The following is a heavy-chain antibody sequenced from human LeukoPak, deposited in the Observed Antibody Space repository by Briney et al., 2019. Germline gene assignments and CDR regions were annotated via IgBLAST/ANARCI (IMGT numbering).Heavy chain of an antibody. Sequence: PGGSLRLSCAASGFTSSSYWMSWVRQAPGKGLEWVANIKQDGSEKYYVDSVKGRFTISRDNAKNSLYLQMNSLRAEDTAVYYCARDSSSWYGNDAFDIWGQGTMVTVSS. CDR2: IKQDGSEK. CDR3: ARDSSSWYGNDAFDI. V-gene: IGHV3-7*01. CDR1: GFTSSSYW. J-gene: IGHJ3*02. D-gene: IGHD6-13*01.